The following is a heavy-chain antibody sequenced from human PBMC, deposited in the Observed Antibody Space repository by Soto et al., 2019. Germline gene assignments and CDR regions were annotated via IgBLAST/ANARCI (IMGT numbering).Heavy chain of an antibody. CDR3: TTDLSSSGSYYYYYGMDV. V-gene: IGHV3-15*01. CDR1: GFTFSNAW. Sequence: GGSLRLSCAASGFTFSNAWMSWVRQAPGKGLEWVGRIKSKTDGGTTDYAAPVKGRFTISRDDSKNTLYLQMNSLKTEDTAVYYCTTDLSSSGSYYYYYGMDVWGQGTTVTVSS. D-gene: IGHD1-26*01. J-gene: IGHJ6*02. CDR2: IKSKTDGGTT.